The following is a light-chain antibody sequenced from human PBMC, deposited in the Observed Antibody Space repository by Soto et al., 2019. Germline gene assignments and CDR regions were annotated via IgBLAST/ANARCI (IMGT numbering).Light chain of an antibody. CDR1: SSDVGGYNF. CDR2: EVS. Sequence: QSVLTQPPSASGSPGQAVTISCTGTSSDVGGYNFVSWYQQYPGKAPKLMIYEVSKWPSGVPDRFSGSKSGNTASLTVSGLQAEDEADYYCSSYAGSDNYVFGTGTKVTV. CDR3: SSYAGSDNYV. J-gene: IGLJ1*01. V-gene: IGLV2-8*01.